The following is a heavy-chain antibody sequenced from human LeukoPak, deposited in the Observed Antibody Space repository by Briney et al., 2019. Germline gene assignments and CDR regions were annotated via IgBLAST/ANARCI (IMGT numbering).Heavy chain of an antibody. CDR2: IYTSGST. D-gene: IGHD2-21*02. J-gene: IGHJ3*02. CDR1: GGSISSGSYY. CDR3: ARVAYCGGDCSDAFDI. V-gene: IGHV4-61*02. Sequence: PSETLSLTCTVSGGSISSGSYYWSWIRQPAGKGLEWIGRIYTSGSTNYNPSLKSRVTISVDTSKNQFSLKLSSVTAADTAVYYCARVAYCGGDCSDAFDIWGQGTMATVSS.